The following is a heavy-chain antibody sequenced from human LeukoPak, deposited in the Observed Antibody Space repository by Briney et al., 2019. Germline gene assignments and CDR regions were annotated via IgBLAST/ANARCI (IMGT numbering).Heavy chain of an antibody. CDR1: EFTFHTYL. J-gene: IGHJ4*02. Sequence: GGSLRLPCAGSEFTFHTYLRSWVRQPPGKGLEWISNINDSGATTDYPASMNRLSTISRDNVNKTSHMEMSILSADTTAVYFCAKDPRAMGPYFFDDWGQGALVTVSS. D-gene: IGHD2-21*01. V-gene: IGHV3-23*01. CDR2: INDSGATT. CDR3: AKDPRAMGPYFFDD.